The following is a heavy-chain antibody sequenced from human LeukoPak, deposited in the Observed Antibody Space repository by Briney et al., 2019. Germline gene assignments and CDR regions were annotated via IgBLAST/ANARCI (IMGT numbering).Heavy chain of an antibody. CDR2: ISGSGGST. D-gene: IGHD3-22*01. J-gene: IGHJ4*02. V-gene: IGHV3-23*01. CDR3: AKEVAREYYDSSGYFVNNY. Sequence: GGSLRLSCAASGFTFSDYYMSWVRQAPGKGLEWVSAISGSGGSTYYADSVKGRFTISRDNSKNTLYLQMNSLRAEDTAVYYCAKEVAREYYDSSGYFVNNYWGQGTLVTVSS. CDR1: GFTFSDYY.